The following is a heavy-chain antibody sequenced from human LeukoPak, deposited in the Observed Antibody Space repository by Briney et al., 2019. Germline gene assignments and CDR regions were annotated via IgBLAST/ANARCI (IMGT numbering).Heavy chain of an antibody. D-gene: IGHD3-22*01. CDR3: TTEVRYYDSSGYYPNWYFDL. Sequence: GGSLRLSCAASGFTFSNAWMSWVRQAPGKGLEWVGRIKSETDGGTTDYAAPVKGRFTISRDDSKNTLYLQMNSLKTEDTAVYYCTTEVRYYDSSGYYPNWYFDLWGRGTLVTVSS. V-gene: IGHV3-15*01. J-gene: IGHJ2*01. CDR1: GFTFSNAW. CDR2: IKSETDGGTT.